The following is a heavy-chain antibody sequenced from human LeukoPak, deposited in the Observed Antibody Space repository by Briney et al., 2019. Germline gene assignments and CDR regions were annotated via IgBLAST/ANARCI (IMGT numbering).Heavy chain of an antibody. CDR3: ARWPDLDY. V-gene: IGHV4-59*01. CDR2: IYYSGST. CDR1: GGPISSYY. J-gene: IGHJ4*02. Sequence: PSETLSLTCTVSGGPISSYYWSWIRQPPGKGLEWIGYIYYSGSTNYNPSLKSRVTISVDTSKNQFSLKLSSVTAADTAVYYCARWPDLDYWGQGTLVTVSS. D-gene: IGHD1-14*01.